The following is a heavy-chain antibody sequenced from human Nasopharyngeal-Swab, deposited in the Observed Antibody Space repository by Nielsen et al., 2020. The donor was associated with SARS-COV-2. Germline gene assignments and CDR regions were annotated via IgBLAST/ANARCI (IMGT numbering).Heavy chain of an antibody. Sequence: SETLSLTCTVSGYSISSGYYWGWIRQSPGKGLEWIGSIYNSGSTDYNPSLNSRVTISVDTSKNQFSLKLSSVTAADTAVYYCARDDSSGWFPFDYWGQGTLVTVSS. CDR1: GYSISSGYY. CDR3: ARDDSSGWFPFDY. CDR2: IYNSGST. V-gene: IGHV4-38-2*02. J-gene: IGHJ4*02. D-gene: IGHD6-19*01.